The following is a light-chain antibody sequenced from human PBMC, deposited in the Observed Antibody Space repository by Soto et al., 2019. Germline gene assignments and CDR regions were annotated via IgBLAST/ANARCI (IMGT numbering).Light chain of an antibody. CDR2: DAS. V-gene: IGKV3-11*01. J-gene: IGKJ1*01. CDR3: QQRSNWPRT. CDR1: QSVSSY. Sequence: EIVLTQSPATLSLSPGERATLSCRASQSVSSYLAWYQQKPGQAPRLLIYDASNRATGIPARFSGSGSGTDFTLTICSREPEDFAVYYCQQRSNWPRTFGQGTKVEIK.